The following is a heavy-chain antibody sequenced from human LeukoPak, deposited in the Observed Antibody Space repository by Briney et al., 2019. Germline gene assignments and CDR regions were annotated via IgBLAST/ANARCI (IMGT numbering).Heavy chain of an antibody. D-gene: IGHD2-21*02. J-gene: IGHJ6*02. Sequence: GGSLRLSCAASGFTFSSYGLHWVRQAPPKGLEWVAVIWFDGSNKYYADSVKGRFTISRDNSKNTLYLQMNSLRAEDSAVYYCARDILSAYCGGDCYPLNGMDDWGQGTTVTVSS. CDR2: IWFDGSNK. CDR1: GFTFSSYG. V-gene: IGHV3-33*01. CDR3: ARDILSAYCGGDCYPLNGMDD.